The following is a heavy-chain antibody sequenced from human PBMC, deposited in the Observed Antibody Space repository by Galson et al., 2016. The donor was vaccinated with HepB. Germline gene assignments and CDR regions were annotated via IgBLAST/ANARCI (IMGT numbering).Heavy chain of an antibody. CDR2: IYPGDSDT. J-gene: IGHJ1*01. Sequence: QSGAEVKKPGESLRISCKGSGYTFTTYWITWVRQMPGKGLEWMGIIYPGDSDTRSSPSFQGQVTMSADKSINTAYLQWSSLKASDTAMYYCARLEAVAGLPYYYFQHWGQGTLVTVSS. CDR3: ARLEAVAGLPYYYFQH. D-gene: IGHD6-13*01. V-gene: IGHV5-51*01. CDR1: GYTFTTYW.